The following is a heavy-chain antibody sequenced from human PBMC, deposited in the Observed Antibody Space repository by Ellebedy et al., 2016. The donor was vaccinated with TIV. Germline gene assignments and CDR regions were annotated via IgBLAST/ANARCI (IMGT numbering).Heavy chain of an antibody. V-gene: IGHV3-7*03. CDR2: IKQDGSEK. CDR1: GFTFSNYW. J-gene: IGHJ4*02. CDR3: ARGGYGRPFDC. D-gene: IGHD5-12*01. Sequence: GGSLRLSCAASGFTFSNYWMKWVRQAPGKGLEWVDNIKQDGSEKYYVDSVKGRFTISRDNAKNSLFLQMNSLRVEDTAVYFCARGGYGRPFDCWGQGTLVTVSS.